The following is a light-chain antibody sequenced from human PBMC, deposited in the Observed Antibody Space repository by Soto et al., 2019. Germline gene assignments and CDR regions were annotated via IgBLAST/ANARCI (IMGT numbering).Light chain of an antibody. CDR1: STDFGHNH. J-gene: IGLJ3*02. CDR2: GVN. CDR3: SSYTTTSTWV. V-gene: IGLV2-14*01. Sequence: QSALTQPASVSGSPGQSITISCAGTSTDFGHNHVSWFQQHPGKAPKLMIYGVNSRPSGVSNRFSGSKSDNMASLTISGLQAEDEADYYCSSYTTTSTWVFGGGTKVTVL.